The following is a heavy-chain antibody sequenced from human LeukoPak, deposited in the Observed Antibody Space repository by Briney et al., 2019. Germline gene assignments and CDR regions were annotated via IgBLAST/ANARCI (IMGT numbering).Heavy chain of an antibody. CDR3: ATTYYYDSSGYYPNTGHYFDY. CDR2: INHSGST. CDR1: GGSISSGGYY. V-gene: IGHV4-39*07. J-gene: IGHJ4*02. D-gene: IGHD3-22*01. Sequence: SETLSLTCTVSGGSISSGGYYWSWIRQPPGKGLEWVGEINHSGSTNYNPSLKSRVTISVDTSKNQFSLKLSSVTAADTAVYYCATTYYYDSSGYYPNTGHYFDYWGQGTLVTVSS.